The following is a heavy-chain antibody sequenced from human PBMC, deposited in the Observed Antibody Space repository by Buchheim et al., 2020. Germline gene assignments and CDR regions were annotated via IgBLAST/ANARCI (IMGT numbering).Heavy chain of an antibody. CDR2: IDTDGSST. D-gene: IGHD2-2*01. Sequence: ELHLVESGGGLVEPGGSLRLSCAASGFTFSTYRMHWVRQPPGKGLVWVSRIDTDGSSTNYADSVKGRFTISRDSAKNTQYLQMNSLRAEDTAVYYCASAAMMTTGSFWGQGTL. J-gene: IGHJ4*02. CDR3: ASAAMMTTGSF. V-gene: IGHV3-74*01. CDR1: GFTFSTYR.